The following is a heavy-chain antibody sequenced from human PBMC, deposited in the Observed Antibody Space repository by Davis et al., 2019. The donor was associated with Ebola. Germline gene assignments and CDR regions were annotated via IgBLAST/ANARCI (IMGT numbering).Heavy chain of an antibody. CDR3: AHSTYIVVVPAAIPGWFDP. Sequence: SGPPLVTPTQTLTPTCTFSGFSLSTSAVGVGWIRQPPGKALEWLALIYWDDDKRYSPSLKSRLTITKDTSKNQVVLTMTNMDPVDTATYYCAHSTYIVVVPAAIPGWFDPWGQGTLVTVSS. CDR2: IYWDDDK. V-gene: IGHV2-5*02. D-gene: IGHD2-2*02. J-gene: IGHJ5*02. CDR1: GFSLSTSAVG.